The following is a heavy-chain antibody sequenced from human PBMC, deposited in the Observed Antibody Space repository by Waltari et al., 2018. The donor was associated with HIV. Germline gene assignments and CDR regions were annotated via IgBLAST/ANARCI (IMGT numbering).Heavy chain of an antibody. CDR1: GFTFSNYE. J-gene: IGHJ3*02. CDR3: AGGSGYRDSFDI. CDR2: ISNSGSTI. D-gene: IGHD3-22*01. V-gene: IGHV3-48*03. Sequence: EVQLVESGGGLVQPGGYLRLSCAASGFTFSNYEMNGVRQAPGKGLEWVSYISNSGSTIYYADSVKGRFTISRDNAKNSLYLQMNSLRAEDTAVYYCAGGSGYRDSFDIWGQGTMVTV.